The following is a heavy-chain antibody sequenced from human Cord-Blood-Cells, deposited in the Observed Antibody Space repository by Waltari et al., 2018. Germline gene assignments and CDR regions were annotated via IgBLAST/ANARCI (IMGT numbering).Heavy chain of an antibody. CDR3: ARDELRLLWVDAFDI. V-gene: IGHV1-3*01. CDR1: GYTFTSYA. D-gene: IGHD2-2*01. CDR2: INAGNGNT. Sequence: QVQLVQSGAEVKKPGASVKVSCKASGYTFTSYAMHWVRQAPGQRLEWMGWINAGNGNTKDSQKFQGRVTITRDTSASTAYMELSSLRSEDTAVYYCARDELRLLWVDAFDIWGQGTMVTVSS. J-gene: IGHJ3*02.